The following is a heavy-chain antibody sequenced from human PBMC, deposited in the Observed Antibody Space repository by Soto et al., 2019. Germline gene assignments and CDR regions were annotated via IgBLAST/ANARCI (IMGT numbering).Heavy chain of an antibody. CDR3: ARGGQQQRANIDY. CDR1: GYAFTGYY. Sequence: XSVKVSSKASGYAFTGYYMHCVRQDPGQGLEWMGWINPNSGGTNYAQKFQGWVTMTRDTSISTAYMELSRLRSDDTAVYYCARGGQQQRANIDYWGQGALVTVSS. V-gene: IGHV1-2*04. D-gene: IGHD6-13*01. CDR2: INPNSGGT. J-gene: IGHJ4*02.